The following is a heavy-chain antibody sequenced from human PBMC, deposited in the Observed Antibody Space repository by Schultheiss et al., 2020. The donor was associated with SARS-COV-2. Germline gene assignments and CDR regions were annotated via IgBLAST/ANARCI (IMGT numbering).Heavy chain of an antibody. V-gene: IGHV3-7*03. D-gene: IGHD4-23*01. J-gene: IGHJ4*02. CDR3: AKDLRPGGLYYFDY. Sequence: GESLKISCAASGFTFTTYWMTWVRQAPGKGLKWVANIKQDGSEKYYADSVKGRFTISRDNSKNTLYLQMNSLRAEDTAVYYCAKDLRPGGLYYFDYWGQGTLVTVSS. CDR1: GFTFTTYW. CDR2: IKQDGSEK.